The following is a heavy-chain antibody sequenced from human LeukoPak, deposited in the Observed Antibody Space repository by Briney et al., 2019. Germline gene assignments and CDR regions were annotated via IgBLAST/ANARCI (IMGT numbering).Heavy chain of an antibody. Sequence: RTGGSLRLSCAASGFTFSSYAMSWVRQAPGKGLEWVSAISGSGGSTYYADSVKGRFTISRDNSKNTLYLQMNSLRAEDTAVYYCAKGEIRGGNSVFDYWGQGTLVTVSS. J-gene: IGHJ4*02. D-gene: IGHD4-23*01. CDR2: ISGSGGST. V-gene: IGHV3-23*01. CDR1: GFTFSSYA. CDR3: AKGEIRGGNSVFDY.